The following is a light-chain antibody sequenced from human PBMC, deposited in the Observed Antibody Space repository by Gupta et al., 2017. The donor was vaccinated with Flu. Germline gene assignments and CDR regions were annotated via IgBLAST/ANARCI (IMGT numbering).Light chain of an antibody. CDR1: QTVRSNY. Sequence: RATLSCRASQTVRSNYLAWYQQKPGQAPRLLIYGASSRATGIPDRFSGSGSGTDFTLTISRLEPEDFAVFYCQQYGSSPLTFGGGTKVEIK. J-gene: IGKJ4*01. V-gene: IGKV3-20*01. CDR3: QQYGSSPLT. CDR2: GAS.